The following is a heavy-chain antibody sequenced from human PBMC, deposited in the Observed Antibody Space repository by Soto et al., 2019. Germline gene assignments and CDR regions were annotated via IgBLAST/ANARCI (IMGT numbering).Heavy chain of an antibody. CDR3: ARWEQPLFAY. D-gene: IGHD1-26*01. CDR1: GFNVSAYT. Sequence: QVKLVESGGGVVQPGRSLRLSCAASGFNVSAYTMHWVRQAPGKGLEWVAVISSDGNHKYYTDSVKGRITISRDTSTNTLYLRMISLRAEVTAVYYCARWEQPLFAYWGPGPLVTVSS. CDR2: ISSDGNHK. V-gene: IGHV3-30-3*01. J-gene: IGHJ4*02.